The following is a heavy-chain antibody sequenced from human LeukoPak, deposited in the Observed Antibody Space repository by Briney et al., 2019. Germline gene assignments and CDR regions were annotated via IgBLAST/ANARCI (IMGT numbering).Heavy chain of an antibody. D-gene: IGHD1-26*01. CDR2: ISSSSSYI. CDR3: ASLADIEAGAVRY. J-gene: IGHJ4*02. Sequence: GGSLRLSCAASGFTFSSYSMNWVRQAPGKGLEWVSSISSSSSYIYYADSVKGRFTISRDNAKNSLYLQMNSLRAEDTAVYYCASLADIEAGAVRYWGQGTLVTVSS. CDR1: GFTFSSYS. V-gene: IGHV3-21*01.